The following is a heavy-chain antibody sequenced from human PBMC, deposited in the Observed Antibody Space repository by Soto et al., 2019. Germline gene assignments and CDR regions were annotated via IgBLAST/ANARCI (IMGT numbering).Heavy chain of an antibody. V-gene: IGHV3-74*01. D-gene: IGHD2-21*02. CDR2: ITSDGKSK. Sequence: GSLRLSCAASGXNFSNHCMHWVRQRPAEGLVWVSRITSDGKSKAYAESVNGRFSISRDNAENTLYLQMNGITAEDTAVYYCARESGDWPLNWFDPWGQGTLGTVSS. CDR3: ARESGDWPLNWFDP. CDR1: GXNFSNHC. J-gene: IGHJ5*02.